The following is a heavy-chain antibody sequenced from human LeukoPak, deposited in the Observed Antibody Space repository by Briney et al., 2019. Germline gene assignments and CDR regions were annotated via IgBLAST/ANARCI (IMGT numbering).Heavy chain of an antibody. V-gene: IGHV4-59*01. D-gene: IGHD3-3*01. CDR1: GGSISSYY. CDR3: ARGEELRSWIDPSYYFDY. CDR2: IYYSGST. Sequence: PSETLSLTCTVSGGSISSYYWSWIRQPPGKGLKWIGYIYYSGSTNYNPSLKSRVTISVDTSKNQFSLKLSSVTAADTAVYYCARGEELRSWIDPSYYFDYWGQGTLVTVSS. J-gene: IGHJ4*02.